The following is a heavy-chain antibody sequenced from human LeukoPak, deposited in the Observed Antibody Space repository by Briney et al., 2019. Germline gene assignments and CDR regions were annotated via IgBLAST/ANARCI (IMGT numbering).Heavy chain of an antibody. V-gene: IGHV4-34*01. CDR1: GGSFSGYY. D-gene: IGHD5-18*01. Sequence: KPSETLSLTCTVYGGSFSGYYWSWIRQPPGKGLEWIGNIHNSESTYYNPSLKSRVTISVDTSKNQFSLKLSSVTAADTAVYYCARQVTFGYAYAYYFDYWGQGSLVTVSS. CDR2: IHNSEST. J-gene: IGHJ4*02. CDR3: ARQVTFGYAYAYYFDY.